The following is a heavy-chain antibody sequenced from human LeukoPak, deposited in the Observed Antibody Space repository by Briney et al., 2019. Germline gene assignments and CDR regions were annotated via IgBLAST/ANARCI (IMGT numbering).Heavy chain of an antibody. D-gene: IGHD2-15*01. Sequence: ASVKVSCKASGYTFTSYYMHWVRQAPGQGLEWTGIINPSGGSTSYAQKFQGRVTMTRDTSTSTVYMELSSLRSEDTAVYYCARARHCSGGSCFRSWFDPWGQGTLVTVSS. J-gene: IGHJ5*02. V-gene: IGHV1-46*01. CDR3: ARARHCSGGSCFRSWFDP. CDR2: INPSGGST. CDR1: GYTFTSYY.